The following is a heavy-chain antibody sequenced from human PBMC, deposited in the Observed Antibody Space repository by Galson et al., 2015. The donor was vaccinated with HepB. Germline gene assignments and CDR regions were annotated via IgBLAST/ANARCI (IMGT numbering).Heavy chain of an antibody. Sequence: QSGAEVKKPGESLKISCKGSGYIFTNYWIGWVRQMPGKGLESMGIIYPRDSDTRYSPSFQGQITISGDNSISTAYLQWSSLKASDTAMYYCARRKSMVTPDGFDIWGQGTMVTASS. CDR1: GYIFTNYW. CDR3: ARRKSMVTPDGFDI. CDR2: IYPRDSDT. V-gene: IGHV5-51*03. D-gene: IGHD2-21*02. J-gene: IGHJ3*02.